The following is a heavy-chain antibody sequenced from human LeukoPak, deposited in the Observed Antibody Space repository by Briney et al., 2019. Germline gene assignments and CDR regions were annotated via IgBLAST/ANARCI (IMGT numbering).Heavy chain of an antibody. Sequence: PSETLSLTCAVSGYSISSGYYWGWIRQPPGKGLEWIGSIYHSGSTYYNPSLKSRVTISVDTSKNQFSLKLSSVTAADTAVYYCARRDYMHVWGKGTTVTVSS. V-gene: IGHV4-38-2*01. J-gene: IGHJ6*03. CDR2: IYHSGST. CDR1: GYSISSGYY. CDR3: ARRDYMHV.